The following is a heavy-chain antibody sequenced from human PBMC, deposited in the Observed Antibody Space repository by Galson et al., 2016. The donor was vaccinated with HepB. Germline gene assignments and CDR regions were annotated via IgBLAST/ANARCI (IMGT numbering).Heavy chain of an antibody. Sequence: SLRLSCAASGFTFSDYYMNWVRQAPGKGLEWVSSISSSSTIYYADSVEDRFTISRDNAKNSLYLQMNSLRAEDTAVYYCARGDNPDYGDYASAYYYMDVWGKGTTVTVSS. V-gene: IGHV3-69-1*01. CDR3: ARGDNPDYGDYASAYYYMDV. CDR1: GFTFSDYY. D-gene: IGHD4-17*01. CDR2: ISSSSTI. J-gene: IGHJ6*03.